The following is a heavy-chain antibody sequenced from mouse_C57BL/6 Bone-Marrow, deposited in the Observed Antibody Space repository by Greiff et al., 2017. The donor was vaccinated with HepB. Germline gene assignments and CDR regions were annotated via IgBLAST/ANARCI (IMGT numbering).Heavy chain of an antibody. D-gene: IGHD1-1*01. CDR2: IDPSDSET. CDR3: ARGYYGSSLWYFDV. CDR1: GYTFTSYW. Sequence: QVQLQQPGAELVRPGSSVKLSCKASGYTFTSYWMHWVKQRPIQGLEWIGNIDPSDSETHYNQKFKDKATLTADKSSSTAYMQLSSLTSEDSAVYYCARGYYGSSLWYFDVWGTGTTVTVSS. V-gene: IGHV1-52*01. J-gene: IGHJ1*03.